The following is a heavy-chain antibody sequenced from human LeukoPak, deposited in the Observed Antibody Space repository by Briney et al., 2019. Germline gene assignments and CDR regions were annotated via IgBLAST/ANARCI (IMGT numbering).Heavy chain of an antibody. CDR3: AKEGDTALVTGYFDL. V-gene: IGHV1-69*01. CDR1: GGTFLSYV. Sequence: SVTVSRKASGGTFLSYVISWVRQAPGQGLDWMGGIIPIFGTAHYAQKFQGRLTITADESTSTVYMEMSSLRSEDTAMYYCAKEGDTALVTGYFDLWGRGTLVTVSA. J-gene: IGHJ2*01. CDR2: IIPIFGTA. D-gene: IGHD5-18*01.